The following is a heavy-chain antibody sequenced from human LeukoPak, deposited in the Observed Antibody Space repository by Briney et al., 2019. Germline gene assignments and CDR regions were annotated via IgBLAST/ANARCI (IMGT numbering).Heavy chain of an antibody. Sequence: SETLSLTCTVSGYSINSGHYWGWIRQPPGKGLEWIGRIFHSGNTYSNPSLKSRVTISVDTSKNQFSLKLSSVTAADTAVYYCARVGGSGSYAKYYYYYYMDVWGKGTTVTISS. V-gene: IGHV4-38-2*02. J-gene: IGHJ6*03. D-gene: IGHD3-10*01. CDR1: GYSINSGHY. CDR2: IFHSGNT. CDR3: ARVGGSGSYAKYYYYYYMDV.